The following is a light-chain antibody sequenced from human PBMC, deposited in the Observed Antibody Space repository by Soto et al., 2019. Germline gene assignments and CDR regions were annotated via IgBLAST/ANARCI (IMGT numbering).Light chain of an antibody. CDR3: QQYDDLPSIT. CDR1: QDIGNS. CDR2: GAT. J-gene: IGKJ5*01. V-gene: IGKV1-33*01. Sequence: DIQMTQSPSSLSASIVDRVTITGQASQDIGNSLNWYQQLPGKPPKLLIYGATNLEAGVPLRFSGRGSGTHFTFTIASLEPEDIATYSCQQYDDLPSITFGQGTRLEIK.